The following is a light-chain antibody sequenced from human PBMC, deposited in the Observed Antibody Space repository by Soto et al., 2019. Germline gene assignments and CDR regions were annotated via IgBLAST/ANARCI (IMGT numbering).Light chain of an antibody. CDR3: SSDTSTSTPVV. CDR1: SSDIGAYNY. V-gene: IGLV2-14*01. J-gene: IGLJ2*01. CDR2: EVT. Sequence: QSALTQPASVSGSPGQSITISCTGTSSDIGAYNYVSWYQQHPGKAPKLMIYEVTNRPSGVSIRFSASKSANTASLTISGLQAEDEADYYCSSDTSTSTPVVFGGGTQLTVL.